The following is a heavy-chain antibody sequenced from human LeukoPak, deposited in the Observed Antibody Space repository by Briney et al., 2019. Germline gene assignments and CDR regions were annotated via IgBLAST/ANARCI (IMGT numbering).Heavy chain of an antibody. CDR1: GFTFSSYW. J-gene: IGHJ4*02. Sequence: GGSLRLSCAASGFTFSSYWMSWVRQAPGKGLEWVANIKQDGSEKYYVDSVKGRFTISRDNAKNSLYLQMNSLRAEDTAVYYCARVPSSSWWALDYWGQGTLVTVSS. CDR3: ARVPSSSWWALDY. CDR2: IKQDGSEK. V-gene: IGHV3-7*01. D-gene: IGHD6-13*01.